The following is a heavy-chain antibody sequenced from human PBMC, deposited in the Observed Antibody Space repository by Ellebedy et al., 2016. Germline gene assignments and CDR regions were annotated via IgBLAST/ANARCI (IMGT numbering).Heavy chain of an antibody. Sequence: GSLRLSCGIYGGSLSGHYWSWIRQPPGKGLQWIGEIKDSGSTNYNPSLKSRVAISIDTSRKQFSLRMNFVTAADTAVYYCASHRGYTFGPYDYWGQGALVTVSP. CDR3: ASHRGYTFGPYDY. CDR2: IKDSGST. CDR1: GGSLSGHY. V-gene: IGHV4-34*01. D-gene: IGHD5-18*01. J-gene: IGHJ4*02.